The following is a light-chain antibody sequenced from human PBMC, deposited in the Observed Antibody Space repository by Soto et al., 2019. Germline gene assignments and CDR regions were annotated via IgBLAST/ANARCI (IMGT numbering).Light chain of an antibody. J-gene: IGKJ5*01. Sequence: EIVLTQSPGTLSLSPGETATLSCSASQSVSASYLAWYQQKFGQAPRLLIFGALSRASGVPARLSGSGPGTDFTLTISRLEPQDFAVYYCQQYGSSYPGTTVGQGKRLEIK. CDR1: QSVSASY. CDR2: GAL. V-gene: IGKV3-20*01. CDR3: QQYGSSYPGTT.